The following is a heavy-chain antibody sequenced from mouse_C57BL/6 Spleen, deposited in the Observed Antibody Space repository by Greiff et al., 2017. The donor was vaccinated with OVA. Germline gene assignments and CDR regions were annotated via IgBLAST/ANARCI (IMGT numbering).Heavy chain of an antibody. D-gene: IGHD2-4*01. V-gene: IGHV1-55*01. CDR2: IYPGSGST. J-gene: IGHJ1*03. CDR1: GYTFTSYW. CDR3: ARRGVYDYHWYFDV. Sequence: QVQLQQSGAELVKPGASVKMSCKASGYTFTSYWITWVKQRPGQGLEWIGDIYPGSGSTNYNEKFKSKATLTVDTSSSTAYMQLSSLTSEDSAVYYCARRGVYDYHWYFDVWGTGTTVTVSS.